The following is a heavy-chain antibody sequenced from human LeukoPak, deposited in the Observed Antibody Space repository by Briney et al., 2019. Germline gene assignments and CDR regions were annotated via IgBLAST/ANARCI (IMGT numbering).Heavy chain of an antibody. V-gene: IGHV3-48*01. CDR2: ISGSGSSI. Sequence: SGGSLRLSCAAPGFTFSSYEMNWVRQAPGKGLEWVSYISGSGSSIYYADSVKGRFTISRDNSKNTLYLQMNSLRAEDTAVYYCARGDNIVVVPAAPDYWGQGTLVTVSS. D-gene: IGHD2-2*01. CDR1: GFTFSSYE. J-gene: IGHJ4*02. CDR3: ARGDNIVVVPAAPDY.